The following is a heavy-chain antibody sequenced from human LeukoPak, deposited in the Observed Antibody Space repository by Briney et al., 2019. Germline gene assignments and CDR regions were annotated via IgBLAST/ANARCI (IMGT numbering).Heavy chain of an antibody. CDR2: ISSTGGTT. J-gene: IGHJ3*01. D-gene: IGHD7-27*01. Sequence: GGSLRLSCAASGITFSSYGMSWVRQAPGKGLEWVSSISSTGGTTYYADSVKGRFTISRDNSKNTLYLQMNSLRAEDTALYYCVRDLHWGGFDVWGQGTMVTVSS. CDR1: GITFSSYG. V-gene: IGHV3-23*01. CDR3: VRDLHWGGFDV.